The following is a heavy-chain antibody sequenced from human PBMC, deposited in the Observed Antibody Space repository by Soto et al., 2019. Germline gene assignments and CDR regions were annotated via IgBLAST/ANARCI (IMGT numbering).Heavy chain of an antibody. D-gene: IGHD4-4*01. V-gene: IGHV3-49*04. CDR1: GFTFGYYA. CDR2: IRSKPYGGTP. J-gene: IGHJ6*02. CDR3: TRGDYSNYYYYYGMDV. Sequence: GGSLRLSCTTSGFTFGYYAMSWVRQAPGKGLEWVGFIRSKPYGGTPEYAASVKGRFTVSRDDSKSIAYLQMNSLKTEDTAVYYXTRGDYSNYYYYYGMDVWGRGTTVTVSS.